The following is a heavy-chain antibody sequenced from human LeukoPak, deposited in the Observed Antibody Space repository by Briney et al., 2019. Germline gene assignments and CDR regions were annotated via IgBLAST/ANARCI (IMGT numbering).Heavy chain of an antibody. CDR2: ITQDGSEK. CDR1: GFSFSTYW. D-gene: IGHD2-8*01. Sequence: GGSLRLSCAASGFSFSTYWMSWVRQAPGKGQEWVASITQDGSEKYYVDSVKGRFTISRDNAKNSLYLQMNSLRAEDTAVYYCARDRWGLLGGDFWGQGTLVTVSS. J-gene: IGHJ4*02. CDR3: ARDRWGLLGGDF. V-gene: IGHV3-7*04.